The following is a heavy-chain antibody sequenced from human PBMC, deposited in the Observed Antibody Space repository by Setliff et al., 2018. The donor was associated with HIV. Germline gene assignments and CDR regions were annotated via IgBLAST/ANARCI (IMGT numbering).Heavy chain of an antibody. Sequence: SVKVSCRTSGGTFSTYTIAWVRQAPGQGLEWMGRIIPIFGTPNYAQKFQGRVTITADKSTSTVYLDLRSLTSEDTAMYYCARSVWAVVVPTDPAVDAFAIWGQGTMVTVSS. CDR3: ARSVWAVVVPTDPAVDAFAI. J-gene: IGHJ3*02. D-gene: IGHD2-2*01. V-gene: IGHV1-69*08. CDR1: GGTFSTYT. CDR2: IIPIFGTP.